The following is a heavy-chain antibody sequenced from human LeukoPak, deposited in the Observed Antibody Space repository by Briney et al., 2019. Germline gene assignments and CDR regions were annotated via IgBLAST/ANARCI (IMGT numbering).Heavy chain of an antibody. CDR2: ISDSSSSTI. J-gene: IGHJ6*02. CDR3: ARRTKWELLHNYYYGMDV. Sequence: GGSLRLSCAASGFTFSSYSMNWVRQAPGKGLEWVSYISDSSSSTIYYADSVKGRFTISRDNAKNSLYLQMIRLRAEDTAVYSCARRTKWELLHNYYYGMDVWGQGTTVTVSS. D-gene: IGHD1-26*01. CDR1: GFTFSSYS. V-gene: IGHV3-48*04.